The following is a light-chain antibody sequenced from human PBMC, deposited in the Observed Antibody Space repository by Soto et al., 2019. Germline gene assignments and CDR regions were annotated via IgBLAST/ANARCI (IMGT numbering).Light chain of an antibody. J-gene: IGKJ1*01. CDR3: QQYNNFPRP. CDR2: GAY. CDR1: QSVSSN. V-gene: IGKV3-15*01. Sequence: EIVMTQSPATLSVSPGERATLSCRASQSVSSNLAWYQQKPGQAPRLLIYGAYTRATGIPARFSGSGSGTEFTLTISSLQSEDFAVYYCQQYNNFPRPFGQGTKVEIK.